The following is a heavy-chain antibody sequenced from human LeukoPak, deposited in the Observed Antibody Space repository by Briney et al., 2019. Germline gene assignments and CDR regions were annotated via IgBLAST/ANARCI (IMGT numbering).Heavy chain of an antibody. J-gene: IGHJ4*02. CDR2: ITSSGDDI. V-gene: IGHV3-11*01. CDR1: GFTFSHYY. Sequence: GGSLRLSCAASGFTFSHYYMSWLRQAPGKGLEWVAYITSSGDDIYYADSVKGRFTISRDNAKNALFLRMSSLRVEDTATYYCASDIVATSGDFWGQGTLVSVSS. D-gene: IGHD5-12*01. CDR3: ASDIVATSGDF.